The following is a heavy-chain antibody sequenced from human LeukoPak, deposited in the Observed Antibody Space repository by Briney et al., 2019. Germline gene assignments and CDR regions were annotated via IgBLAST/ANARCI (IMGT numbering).Heavy chain of an antibody. J-gene: IGHJ2*01. D-gene: IGHD5-12*01. CDR3: AKERGAYDPWYFDL. V-gene: IGHV3-23*01. CDR1: GFTFNNYA. Sequence: GGSLTLSCVASGFTFNNYAMSWVRQAPGQGLEWVSAISSGGSTSYADSAKGRFTISRDNSQDTLSLQMNSLIVEDTAVYYCAKERGAYDPWYFDLWGRGTLVTVSS. CDR2: ISSGGST.